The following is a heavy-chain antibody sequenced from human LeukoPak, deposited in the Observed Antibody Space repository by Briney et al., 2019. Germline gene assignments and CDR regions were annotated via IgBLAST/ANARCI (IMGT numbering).Heavy chain of an antibody. D-gene: IGHD6-19*01. CDR3: ARGSSGWYDY. CDR1: GFTLSDYY. CDR2: ISSSSSYT. Sequence: GGSLRLSCAASGFTLSDYYMSWIRQAPGKGLEWVSYISSSSSYTNYADSVKGRFTISRDNAKNSLYLQMNSLRAEDTAVYYCARGSSGWYDYWGQGTLVTVSS. J-gene: IGHJ4*02. V-gene: IGHV3-11*06.